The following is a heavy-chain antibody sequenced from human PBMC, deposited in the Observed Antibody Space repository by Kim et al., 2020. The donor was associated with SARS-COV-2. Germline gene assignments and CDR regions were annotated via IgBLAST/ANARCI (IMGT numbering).Heavy chain of an antibody. Sequence: SETLSLTCTVSGGSISSSSYYWGWIRQPPGKGLAWIGTIYYSGRTYYNPSLKSRVTISVDTSKNQFSLKLSSVTAADTAVYYCAKQETITIFGVVISPCWCDPWGERAQVTV. CDR3: AKQETITIFGVVISPCWCDP. CDR1: GGSISSSSYY. CDR2: IYYSGRT. V-gene: IGHV4-39*01. J-gene: IGHJ5*02. D-gene: IGHD3-3*01.